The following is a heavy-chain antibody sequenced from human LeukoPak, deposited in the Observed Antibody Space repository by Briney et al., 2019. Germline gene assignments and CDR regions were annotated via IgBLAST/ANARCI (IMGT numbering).Heavy chain of an antibody. CDR3: AREPIFGVAKNAFDF. D-gene: IGHD3-3*02. CDR1: GFTFSSYT. J-gene: IGHJ3*01. CDR2: ISGSSSYI. V-gene: IGHV3-21*01. Sequence: GGSLRLSCAVSGFTFSSYTMNWVRQAPRKGLEWVSSISGSSSYIYYADSMKGRFTISRDNAKNSLYLHMDSLRVEDTAVYHCAREPIFGVAKNAFDFWGQGTMVTVSS.